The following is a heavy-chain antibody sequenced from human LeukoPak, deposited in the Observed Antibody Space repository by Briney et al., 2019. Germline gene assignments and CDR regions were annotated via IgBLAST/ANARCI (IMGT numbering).Heavy chain of an antibody. J-gene: IGHJ4*02. CDR2: ISSSSSYI. Sequence: GRSLRLSCAASGFTFSSYSMNWVRQAQGKGLEWVSSISSSSSYIFYADSVKGRFTISRDNAKNTLYLQMNSLIAEVTALYYCAKYSVGYGDYGGWFDYWGQGTLVTVSS. D-gene: IGHD4-17*01. V-gene: IGHV3-21*04. CDR3: AKYSVGYGDYGGWFDY. CDR1: GFTFSSYS.